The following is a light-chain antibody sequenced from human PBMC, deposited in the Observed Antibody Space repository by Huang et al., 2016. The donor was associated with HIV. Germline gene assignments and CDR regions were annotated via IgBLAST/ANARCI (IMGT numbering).Light chain of an antibody. CDR3: QQYNHWLALT. CDR2: GAS. Sequence: EIVMTQSPAILSVSPGERATLSCRASQRVGRNLAWYQHKPGQAPRLIMYGASTRGTGVPARFSGSGSGTEFTLTISGLQSEDFAVYFCQQYNHWLALTFGGGTKVDIK. V-gene: IGKV3-15*01. J-gene: IGKJ4*01. CDR1: QRVGRN.